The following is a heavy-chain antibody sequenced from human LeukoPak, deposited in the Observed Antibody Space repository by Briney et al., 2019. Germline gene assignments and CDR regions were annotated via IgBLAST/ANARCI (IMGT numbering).Heavy chain of an antibody. CDR3: ARDHIQDYGDYGWYFDL. Sequence: SKTLSLTCTVSGGSISSGGYYWSWIRQHPGKGLEWIGYIYYSGSTYYNPSLKSRVTISVDTSKNQFSLKLSSVTAADTAVYYCARDHIQDYGDYGWYFDLWGRGTLVTVSS. V-gene: IGHV4-31*03. D-gene: IGHD4-17*01. J-gene: IGHJ2*01. CDR1: GGSISSGGYY. CDR2: IYYSGST.